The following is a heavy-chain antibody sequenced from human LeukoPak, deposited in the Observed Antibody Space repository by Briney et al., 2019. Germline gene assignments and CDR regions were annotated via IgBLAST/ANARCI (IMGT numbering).Heavy chain of an antibody. Sequence: SETLSLTCTVSGGSMSSNSYYWRWIRQPPGKGLEWIGRSYYSGGTYYNPSLKSRDTISVDTSKNESSHKLSSVTAPDTAVYYCARCPYYYDSSGRFDYWGQGTLVTVSS. V-gene: IGHV4-39*01. CDR1: GGSMSSNSYY. CDR3: ARCPYYYDSSGRFDY. CDR2: SYYSGGT. D-gene: IGHD3-22*01. J-gene: IGHJ4*02.